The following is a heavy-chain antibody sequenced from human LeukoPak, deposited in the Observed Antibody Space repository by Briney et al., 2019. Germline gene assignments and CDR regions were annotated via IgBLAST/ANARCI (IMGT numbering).Heavy chain of an antibody. V-gene: IGHV3-53*01. Sequence: TGGSLRLSCAASGFIVSDNYMSWVRQAPGKGLEWVSVMYSRGDTYYADSVKGRFTFSRDISKNALYLQMNGLRTEDTAMYYCARDAPQVPAAGVLASWGQGTLVTVSS. CDR1: GFIVSDNY. J-gene: IGHJ5*02. D-gene: IGHD6-13*01. CDR3: ARDAPQVPAAGVLAS. CDR2: MYSRGDT.